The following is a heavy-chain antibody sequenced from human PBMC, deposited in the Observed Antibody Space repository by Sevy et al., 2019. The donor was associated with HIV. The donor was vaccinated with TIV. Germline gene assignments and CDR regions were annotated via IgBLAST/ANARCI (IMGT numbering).Heavy chain of an antibody. CDR3: ARPYDFWSGSISFGGYYYGMDV. V-gene: IGHV1-69*06. CDR2: IIPIFGTA. CDR1: GGTFSSYA. D-gene: IGHD3-3*01. J-gene: IGHJ6*02. Sequence: ASVKVSCKASGGTFSSYAISWVRQAPGQGLEWMGGIIPIFGTANYAQKFQGRVTITADKSTSTAYMELSSLRSEDTAVYYCARPYDFWSGSISFGGYYYGMDVWGQGTTVTVSS.